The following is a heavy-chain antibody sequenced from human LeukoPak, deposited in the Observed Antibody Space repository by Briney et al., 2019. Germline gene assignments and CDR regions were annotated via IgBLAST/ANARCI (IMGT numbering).Heavy chain of an antibody. J-gene: IGHJ4*02. D-gene: IGHD2-15*01. CDR2: IIPIFGTA. CDR1: GGTFSSYA. CDR3: ASCSCSGQLMGYCPPADY. Sequence: ASVKVSCKASGGTFSSYAISWVRQAPGQGLEWMGGIIPIFGTANYAQKFQGRVTITADESTSTAYMELSRLRSDDTAVYFCASCSCSGQLMGYCPPADYWGQGTLVTVSS. V-gene: IGHV1-69*13.